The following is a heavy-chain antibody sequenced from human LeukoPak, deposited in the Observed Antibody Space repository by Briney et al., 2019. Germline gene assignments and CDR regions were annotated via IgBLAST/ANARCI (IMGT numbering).Heavy chain of an antibody. Sequence: GGSLRLSCAASGFTFSSYGMQWVRQAPGKGLEWVAFIHYDGIKKYYADSVKGRFIISRDNSKNTLSLQMNSLRPEDTAVYYCGFGDWFDPWGQGTLVTVSS. J-gene: IGHJ5*02. CDR1: GFTFSSYG. D-gene: IGHD3-3*01. CDR2: IHYDGIKK. CDR3: GFGDWFDP. V-gene: IGHV3-30*02.